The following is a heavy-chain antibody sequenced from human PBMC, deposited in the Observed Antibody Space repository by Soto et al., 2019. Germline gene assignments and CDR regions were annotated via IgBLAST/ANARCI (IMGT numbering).Heavy chain of an antibody. J-gene: IGHJ4*02. D-gene: IGHD3-3*01. V-gene: IGHV4-34*01. CDR3: ARGGLPTYDFWSGYYSN. CDR1: GGSFSGYY. CDR2: INHSGST. Sequence: SETLSLTCAVYGGSFSGYYWSWIRQPPGKGLEWIGEINHSGSTNYNPSLKSRVTISVDTSKNQFSLKLSSVTAADTAVYYCARGGLPTYDFWSGYYSNWGQGTLVTVSS.